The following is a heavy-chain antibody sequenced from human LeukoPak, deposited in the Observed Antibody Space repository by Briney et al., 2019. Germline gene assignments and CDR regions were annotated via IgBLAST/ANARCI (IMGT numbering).Heavy chain of an antibody. CDR2: ISYDGSNK. CDR3: AKAGGGSCYDY. CDR1: GFTFSSYG. D-gene: IGHD2-15*01. J-gene: IGHJ4*02. Sequence: GRSLRLSCAASGFTFSSYGMHWVRQAPGKGLEWVAVISYDGSNKYYADSVKGRFTISRDNSKNTLNLQMNSLRAEDTAVYSCAKAGGGSCYDYWGQGTLVTVSS. V-gene: IGHV3-30*18.